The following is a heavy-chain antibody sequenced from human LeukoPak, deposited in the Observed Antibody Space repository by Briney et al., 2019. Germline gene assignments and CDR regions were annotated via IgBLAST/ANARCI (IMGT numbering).Heavy chain of an antibody. CDR2: IYPGDSDT. V-gene: IGHV5-51*01. CDR3: ARQVLGESGYSYGAVDY. D-gene: IGHD5-18*01. Sequence: GESLKISFKGSGYRFTSYWIGWGRQMPGKGLEWMGIIYPGDSDTRYSSSFQGQVTISADKSISTAYLQWSSLKASDTAMYYCARQVLGESGYSYGAVDYWGQGTLVTVSS. CDR1: GYRFTSYW. J-gene: IGHJ4*02.